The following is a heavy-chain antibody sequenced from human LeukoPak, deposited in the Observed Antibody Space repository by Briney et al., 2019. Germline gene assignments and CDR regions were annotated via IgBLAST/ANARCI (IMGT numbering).Heavy chain of an antibody. CDR3: ARHRGYGYGPEDY. Sequence: PSETLSLTCTVSGGSISSSTYYWGWIRQPPGKGLEWIGSIYYSGSTYYNPSLKSRVTISVDTSKNQFSLKLSSVTAADTAVYYCARHRGYGYGPEDYWGQGTLVTVSS. J-gene: IGHJ4*02. CDR1: GGSISSSTYY. CDR2: IYYSGST. V-gene: IGHV4-39*01. D-gene: IGHD5-18*01.